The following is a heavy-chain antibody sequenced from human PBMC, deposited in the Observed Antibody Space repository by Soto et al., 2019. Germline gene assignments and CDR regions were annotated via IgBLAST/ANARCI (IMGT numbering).Heavy chain of an antibody. V-gene: IGHV3-30-3*01. Sequence: VGSLRLSCAASGFTFSSYAMKWVRQAPGKGLEWVAVISFDGGNKYYADSVKGRFTISRDNSKNTLYLQMNSLRAEDTAVYFCARGPSSLTRFDYWGQGTLVTVSS. CDR3: ARGPSSLTRFDY. D-gene: IGHD2-2*01. J-gene: IGHJ4*02. CDR1: GFTFSSYA. CDR2: ISFDGGNK.